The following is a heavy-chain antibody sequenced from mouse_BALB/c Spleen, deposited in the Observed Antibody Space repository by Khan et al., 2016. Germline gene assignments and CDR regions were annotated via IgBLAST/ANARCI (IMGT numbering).Heavy chain of an antibody. V-gene: IGHV3-2*02. Sequence: EVQLQESGPGLVKPSQSLSLTCTVTGYSITSDYAWNWIRQFPGNKLEWMGYRSDSGSTSYNPSLKSQISITRDTSKNQFFLQLNSVTTEDTAAYYCARSGSYGSSYNWYFDVWGAGTTVTVSS. CDR3: ARSGSYGSSYNWYFDV. CDR1: GYSITSDYA. D-gene: IGHD1-1*01. J-gene: IGHJ1*01. CDR2: RSDSGST.